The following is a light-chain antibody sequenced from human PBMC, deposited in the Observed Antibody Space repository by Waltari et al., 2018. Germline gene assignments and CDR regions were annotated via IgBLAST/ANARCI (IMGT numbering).Light chain of an antibody. V-gene: IGKV1-33*01. CDR2: DAS. J-gene: IGKJ1*01. Sequence: DIQMTQSPSSLSASVGDRVTITCQASQDISNYLNWYQQKPGKAPKLLIYDASNLETGGPSRFSGSGSGTDFTFTISSLQPEDIATYYCQQYDNLQTFGQGTKVEIK. CDR3: QQYDNLQT. CDR1: QDISNY.